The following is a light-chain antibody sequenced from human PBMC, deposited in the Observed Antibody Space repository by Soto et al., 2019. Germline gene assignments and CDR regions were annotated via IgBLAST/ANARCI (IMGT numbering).Light chain of an antibody. J-gene: IGKJ5*01. Sequence: EIVLTQSPGTLSLSPGDTATLSCRASQSVSSSYLAWYQQKPGQAPRLLIYAASRRATGVPDRFSGSGSGADFTLTISRLEPEDFAVYSCQQQDGSPPITFGQGTRLEIK. CDR3: QQQDGSPPIT. V-gene: IGKV3-20*01. CDR2: AAS. CDR1: QSVSSSY.